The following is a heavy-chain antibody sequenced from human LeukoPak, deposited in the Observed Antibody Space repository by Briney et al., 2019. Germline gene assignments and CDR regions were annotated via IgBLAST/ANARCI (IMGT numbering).Heavy chain of an antibody. J-gene: IGHJ4*02. CDR2: IYYSGST. V-gene: IGHV4-59*08. CDR1: GXSIXXXY. D-gene: IGHD6-25*01. CDR3: ARQGRAALIDY. Sequence: GXSIXXXYWXWXXXPPGKGLEWIGYIYYSGSTNYNPSLKSRVTISVDTSKNQFSLKLSSVTAADTAVYYCARQGRAALIDYWGQGTLVTVSS.